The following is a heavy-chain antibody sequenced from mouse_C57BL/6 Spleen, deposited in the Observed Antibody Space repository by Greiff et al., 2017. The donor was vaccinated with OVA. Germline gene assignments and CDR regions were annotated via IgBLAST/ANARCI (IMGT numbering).Heavy chain of an antibody. V-gene: IGHV1-26*01. Sequence: EVQLQQSGPELVKPGASVKISCKASGYTFTDYYMNWVKQSHGKSLEWIGDINPNNGGTSYNQKFKGKATLTVDKSSSTAYMELRSLTSEDSAVYYCAHYGSSYAWFAYWGQGTLVTVSA. CDR2: INPNNGGT. J-gene: IGHJ3*01. D-gene: IGHD1-1*01. CDR3: AHYGSSYAWFAY. CDR1: GYTFTDYY.